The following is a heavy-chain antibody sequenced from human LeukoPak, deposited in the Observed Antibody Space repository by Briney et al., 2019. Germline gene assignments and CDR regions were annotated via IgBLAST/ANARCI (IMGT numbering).Heavy chain of an antibody. V-gene: IGHV1-2*02. J-gene: IGHJ6*02. Sequence: ASVKVSCKASGYTFTGYYMHWVRQAPGQGLEWMGWINPNSGGTNYAQKFQGRVTMTRDTSISTAYMELSRLRSDDTAVYYCARVKRIAAALRYYYGMDVWGQGTTVTVSS. D-gene: IGHD6-13*01. CDR2: INPNSGGT. CDR3: ARVKRIAAALRYYYGMDV. CDR1: GYTFTGYY.